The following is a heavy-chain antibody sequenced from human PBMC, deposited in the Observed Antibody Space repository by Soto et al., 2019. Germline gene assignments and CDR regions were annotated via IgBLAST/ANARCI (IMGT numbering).Heavy chain of an antibody. Sequence: LSETLSLTCAVSGGSISSSNWWSWVRQPPGKGLEWIGEIYHSGSTNYNPSLKSRVTISVDTSKNQFSLKLSSVTAADTAVYYCARVSAVAPYYYYGMDVWGQGTTVTVSS. V-gene: IGHV4-4*02. CDR1: GGSISSSNW. D-gene: IGHD6-19*01. J-gene: IGHJ6*02. CDR3: ARVSAVAPYYYYGMDV. CDR2: IYHSGST.